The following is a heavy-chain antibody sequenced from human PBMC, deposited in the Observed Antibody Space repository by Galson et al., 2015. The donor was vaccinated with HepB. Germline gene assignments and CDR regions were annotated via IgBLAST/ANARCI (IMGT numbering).Heavy chain of an antibody. CDR2: ISYDGSNK. CDR1: GFTFSSYG. V-gene: IGHV3-30*18. Sequence: SLRLSCAASGFTFSSYGMHWVRQAPGKGLEWVAVISYDGSNKYYADSVKGRFTISRDNSKNTLYLQMNSLRAEDTAVYYCAKDGSQTIIVVDDAFDIWFQGTMFTASS. D-gene: IGHD3-22*01. J-gene: IGHJ3*02. CDR3: AKDGSQTIIVVDDAFDI.